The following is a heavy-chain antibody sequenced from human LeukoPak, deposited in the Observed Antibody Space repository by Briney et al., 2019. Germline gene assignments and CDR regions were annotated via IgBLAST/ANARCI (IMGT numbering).Heavy chain of an antibody. CDR3: ARFLVDTADYYGMDV. CDR2: IYYSGST. V-gene: IGHV4-59*01. D-gene: IGHD5-18*01. Sequence: PSETLSLTCTVSGGSISSYYWSWIRQPPGKGLEWIGYIYYSGSTNYNPSLKSRVTISVDTSKNQFSLKLSSVTAADTAVYYCARFLVDTADYYGMDVWGQGTTVTVSS. CDR1: GGSISSYY. J-gene: IGHJ6*02.